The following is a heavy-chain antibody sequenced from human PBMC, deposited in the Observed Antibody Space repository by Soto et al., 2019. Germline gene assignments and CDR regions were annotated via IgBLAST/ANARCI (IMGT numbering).Heavy chain of an antibody. J-gene: IGHJ5*02. V-gene: IGHV4-30-2*01. Sequence: QLQLKEAGSGLVKPSQTLSLTCAVSGGSISSGGYSWNWIRQTPGKGLEWIGYIYHSGFTHYNPSLKSRVTISVDKSKNQFSLTLTSVTAADTAVYFCARDQLEGNWFDPWGQGTLVTVSS. CDR2: IYHSGFT. CDR1: GGSISSGGYS. CDR3: ARDQLEGNWFDP. D-gene: IGHD1-1*01.